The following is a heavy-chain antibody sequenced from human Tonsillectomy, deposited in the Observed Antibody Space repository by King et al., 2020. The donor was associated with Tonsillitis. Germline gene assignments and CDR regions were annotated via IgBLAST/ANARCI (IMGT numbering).Heavy chain of an antibody. J-gene: IGHJ1*01. CDR3: ASGYYDFWSGKEYFQY. D-gene: IGHD3-3*01. CDR1: GFTFSSYS. V-gene: IGHV3-48*02. Sequence: VQLVESGGGLVQPGGSLRLSCAASGFTFSSYSMNWVRQAPGKGLEWVSYISSSSSTIYYADSVKGRFTISRDNAKNSLYLQMNSLRDEDTAVYYCASGYYDFWSGKEYFQYWGQGTLVTVSS. CDR2: ISSSSSTI.